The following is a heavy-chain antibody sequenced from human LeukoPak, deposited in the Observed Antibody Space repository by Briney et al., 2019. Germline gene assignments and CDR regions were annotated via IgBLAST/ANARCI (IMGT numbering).Heavy chain of an antibody. V-gene: IGHV4-38-2*02. Sequence: SETLSLTCTVSGYSISSGYYRGWIRQPPGKGLEWIGSIYHSGSTYYNPSLKSRVTVSVDTSKNQFSLKLSSVTAADTAVYYCARDGRYDSSSIGYWGQGTLVTVSS. CDR1: GYSISSGYY. CDR2: IYHSGST. CDR3: ARDGRYDSSSIGY. D-gene: IGHD3-22*01. J-gene: IGHJ4*02.